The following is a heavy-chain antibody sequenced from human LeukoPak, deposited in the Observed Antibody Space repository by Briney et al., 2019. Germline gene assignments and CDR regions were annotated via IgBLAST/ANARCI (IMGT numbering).Heavy chain of an antibody. CDR3: ARQTYSSGPGDY. Sequence: SETLSLTCTVSGGSISSSSYYWGWIRQPPGKGLEWIGSIYYSGSTYYNPSLKSRVTMSVDTSKNQFSLKLSSVTAADTAVYYCARQTYSSGPGDYWGQGTLVTVSS. CDR1: GGSISSSSYY. J-gene: IGHJ4*02. CDR2: IYYSGST. D-gene: IGHD6-19*01. V-gene: IGHV4-39*01.